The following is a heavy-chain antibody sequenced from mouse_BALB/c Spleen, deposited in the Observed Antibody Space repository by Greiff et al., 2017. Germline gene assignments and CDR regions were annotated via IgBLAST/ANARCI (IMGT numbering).Heavy chain of an antibody. CDR3: ASHYYGSSYYFDY. Sequence: VQLVESGPGLVAPSQSLSITCTVSGFSLTGYGVNWVRQPPGKGLEWLGMIWGDGSTDYNSALKSRLSISKDNSKSQVFLKMNSLQTDDTARYYCASHYYGSSYYFDYWGEGTTLTVSS. V-gene: IGHV2-6-7*01. CDR2: IWGDGST. J-gene: IGHJ2*01. CDR1: GFSLTGYG. D-gene: IGHD1-1*01.